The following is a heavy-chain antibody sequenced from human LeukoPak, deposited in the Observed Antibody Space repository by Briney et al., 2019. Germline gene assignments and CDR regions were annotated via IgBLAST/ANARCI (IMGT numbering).Heavy chain of an antibody. V-gene: IGHV4-61*02. Sequence: SSETLSLTCTVSGGSISSGSYYWSWIRQPAGKGLEWIGRIYTSGSTNYNPSLKSRVTISVDTSKNQFSLKLSSVTAADTAVYYCATMTTVTYVFDYWGQGTLVTVSS. CDR2: IYTSGST. D-gene: IGHD4-11*01. CDR1: GGSISSGSYY. J-gene: IGHJ4*02. CDR3: ATMTTVTYVFDY.